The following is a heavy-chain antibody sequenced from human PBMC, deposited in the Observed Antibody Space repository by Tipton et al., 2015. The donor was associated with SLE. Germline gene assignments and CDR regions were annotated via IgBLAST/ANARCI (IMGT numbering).Heavy chain of an antibody. CDR1: GGSISSHY. D-gene: IGHD3-10*01. CDR2: IYYSGST. CDR3: ARSMVQGVLDAFDI. V-gene: IGHV4-59*11. Sequence: TLSLTCTVSGGSISSHYWSWIRQPPGKGLEWIGYIYYSGSTNYNPSLKSRVTISVDTSKNQFSLKLSSVTAADTAVYYCARSMVQGVLDAFDIWGQGTMVTVSS. J-gene: IGHJ3*02.